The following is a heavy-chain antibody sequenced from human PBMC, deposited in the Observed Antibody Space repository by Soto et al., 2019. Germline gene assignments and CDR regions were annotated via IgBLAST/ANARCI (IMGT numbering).Heavy chain of an antibody. CDR1: GYIFSNYG. CDR3: ARERRWEPLLY. V-gene: IGHV1-18*01. Sequence: QAQLVQSGPEVKKPGASVKVSCKSSGYIFSNYGVTWVRQAPGQGLERLGWVSAYNRNTDDAPKFEDRATMTIDTSTNTAYLELRGLTPDDTAVYYCARERRWEPLLYWGQGTL. CDR2: VSAYNRNT. J-gene: IGHJ4*02. D-gene: IGHD1-26*01.